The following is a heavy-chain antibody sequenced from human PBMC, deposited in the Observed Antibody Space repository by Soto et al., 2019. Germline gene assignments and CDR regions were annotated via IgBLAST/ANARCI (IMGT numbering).Heavy chain of an antibody. CDR1: GFTFDDYA. J-gene: IGHJ4*02. CDR3: AKDLVSD. V-gene: IGHV3-9*01. CDR2: ISWNSGSM. Sequence: EVQLVESGGGLVQPGRSLRLSCAASGFTFDDYAMHWVRQAPGKGLEWVSGISWNSGSMGYADSVKGRFTISRDNAKNSLYLQMNSLRAEDTALYYCAKDLVSDWGQGTLVTVSS. D-gene: IGHD1-26*01.